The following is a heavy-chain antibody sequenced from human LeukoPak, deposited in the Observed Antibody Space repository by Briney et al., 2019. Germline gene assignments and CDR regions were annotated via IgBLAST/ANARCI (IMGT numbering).Heavy chain of an antibody. Sequence: SGTLSLTCAVSGGSISSSNWWSWVRQPPGKGLEWIGEINHSGSTNYNPSLKSRVTISVDTSKNQFSLKLSSVTAADTAVYYCARFYYYASVDYWGQGTLVTVSS. D-gene: IGHD3-10*01. V-gene: IGHV4-4*02. CDR2: INHSGST. CDR3: ARFYYYASVDY. J-gene: IGHJ4*02. CDR1: GGSISSSNW.